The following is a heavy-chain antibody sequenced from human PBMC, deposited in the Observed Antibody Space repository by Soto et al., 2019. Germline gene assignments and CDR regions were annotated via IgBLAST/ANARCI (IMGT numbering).Heavy chain of an antibody. J-gene: IGHJ5*02. CDR3: ARSAIPRGGWFRP. D-gene: IGHD2-15*01. Sequence: AETPSLTRDCSDDSLSTDYWSWVRQPAGKGLEWIGRIYASGSTNYNPSLKGRVSMSVDTSKKQFSLKMISVTAADTAMYYCARSAIPRGGWFRPWGQGVLVTVSS. CDR2: IYASGST. V-gene: IGHV4-4*07. CDR1: DDSLSTDY.